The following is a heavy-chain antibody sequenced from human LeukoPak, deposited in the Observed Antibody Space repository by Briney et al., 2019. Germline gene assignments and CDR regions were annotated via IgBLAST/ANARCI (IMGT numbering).Heavy chain of an antibody. Sequence: GASVKVSCKASGYTFTSYYMHWGRQAPGQGLEWRGIINPSGGSTSYAQKFQGRVTMTRDMSTSTDYMELSSLRSEDTAVYYCARGAARGYYYMDVWGKGTTVTVSS. D-gene: IGHD6-6*01. V-gene: IGHV1-46*01. CDR1: GYTFTSYY. J-gene: IGHJ6*03. CDR3: ARGAARGYYYMDV. CDR2: INPSGGST.